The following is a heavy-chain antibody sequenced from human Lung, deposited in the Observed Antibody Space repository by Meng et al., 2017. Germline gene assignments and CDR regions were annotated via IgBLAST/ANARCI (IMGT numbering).Heavy chain of an antibody. CDR3: ARGPTTMAHDFDY. V-gene: IGHV4-34*01. Sequence: QGQLKRWGAGLLKPSETLSLTCAVSGGSFSDYYWSWIRQPPGKGLEWIGEINHSGSTNYNPSLESRATISVDTSQNNLSLKLSSVTAADSAVYYCARGPTTMAHDFDYWGQGTLVTVSS. D-gene: IGHD4-11*01. J-gene: IGHJ4*02. CDR2: INHSGST. CDR1: GGSFSDYY.